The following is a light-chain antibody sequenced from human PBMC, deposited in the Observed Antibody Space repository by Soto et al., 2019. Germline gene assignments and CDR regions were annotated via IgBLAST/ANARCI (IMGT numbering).Light chain of an antibody. CDR3: QQYNSYL. CDR2: DAS. V-gene: IGKV1-5*01. J-gene: IGKJ1*01. Sequence: DFQLHHSPSTLSAYVIDRVTSPCRASPNIRSRLAWFQQKPGKAPKLLIYDASSLESGVPSRFSGSGSGTEFTLTISSLQPDDFATYYCQQYNSYLFAQGAKV. CDR1: PNIRSR.